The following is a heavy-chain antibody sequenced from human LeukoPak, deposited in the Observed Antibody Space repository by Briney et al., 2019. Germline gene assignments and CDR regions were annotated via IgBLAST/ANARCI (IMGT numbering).Heavy chain of an antibody. CDR3: ARGGVSSGWYGSYFDY. Sequence: ASVKVSCKASGYTFTNYGISWVRQAPGQGLEWMGWVSGNNDITNYAQKFQGRVTMTTDTSTSTAYMELRSLRSDDTAVYYCARGGVSSGWYGSYFDYWGQGTLVTVSS. CDR2: VSGNNDIT. CDR1: GYTFTNYG. V-gene: IGHV1-18*01. J-gene: IGHJ4*02. D-gene: IGHD6-19*01.